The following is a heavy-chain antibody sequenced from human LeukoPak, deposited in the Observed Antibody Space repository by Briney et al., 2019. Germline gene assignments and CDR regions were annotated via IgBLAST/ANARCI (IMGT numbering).Heavy chain of an antibody. CDR2: MNPNSGNT. CDR1: GYTFTSYD. CDR3: ARTIRDTGYFDY. V-gene: IGHV1-8*01. Sequence: ASVTVSCKASGYTFTSYDIHWVRQATGQGLEWMGWMNPNSGNTGYAQKFQGRVTMTRETSISTAYMELSSLRSEDTAVYYCARTIRDTGYFDYWGQGTLVTVSS. D-gene: IGHD1-14*01. J-gene: IGHJ4*02.